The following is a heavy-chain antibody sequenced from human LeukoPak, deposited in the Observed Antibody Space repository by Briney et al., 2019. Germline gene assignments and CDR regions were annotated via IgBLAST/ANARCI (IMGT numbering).Heavy chain of an antibody. J-gene: IGHJ4*02. CDR3: ARIEGGAGSTSD. CDR1: GYIFTAYY. CDR2: INTNTGGP. D-gene: IGHD6-19*01. V-gene: IGHV1-2*02. Sequence: ASVSVSCKTSGYIFTAYYIHWVRQAPGQGLEWMGFINTNTGGPNYAQKFQGRVTMTRATSINTAYMELSGLSSDDTALYYCARIEGGAGSTSDWGRGTLVTVSS.